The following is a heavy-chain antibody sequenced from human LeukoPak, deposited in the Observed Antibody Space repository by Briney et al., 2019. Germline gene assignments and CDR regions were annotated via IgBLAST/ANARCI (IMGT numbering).Heavy chain of an antibody. D-gene: IGHD6-19*01. CDR3: ARGRMAGTYVFDY. Sequence: ASVKVSCKASGDTFSSYAISWVRQAPGQGLEWMGGVIPIFGTANYAQKFQGRVTITADESTSTAYMELSSLRSEDTAVYYCARGRMAGTYVFDYWGQGTLVTVSS. J-gene: IGHJ4*02. CDR1: GDTFSSYA. CDR2: VIPIFGTA. V-gene: IGHV1-69*13.